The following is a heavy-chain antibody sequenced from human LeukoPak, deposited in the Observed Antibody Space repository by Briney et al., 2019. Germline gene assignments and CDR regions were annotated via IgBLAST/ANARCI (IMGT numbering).Heavy chain of an antibody. V-gene: IGHV1-18*01. D-gene: IGHD6-19*01. CDR3: ARVSSGWYTYYYYYYMDV. CDR1: GYTFTSYG. CDR2: ISAYNGNT. Sequence: ASVKVSCKASGYTFTSYGISWVRQAPGQGLEWMGWISAYNGNTNYAQKLQGRVTMTTDTSTSTAYMELRSLRSDDTAVYYCARVSSGWYTYYYYYYMDVWGKGTTVTVSS. J-gene: IGHJ6*03.